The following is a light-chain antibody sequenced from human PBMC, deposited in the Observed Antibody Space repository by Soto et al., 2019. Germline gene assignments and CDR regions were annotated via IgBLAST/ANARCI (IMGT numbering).Light chain of an antibody. CDR1: SSDVGTYNY. CDR3: SSYAGSNNFVL. V-gene: IGLV2-8*01. Sequence: QSALTQPPSASGSPGQSVTISCTGASSDVGTYNYVSWFQQHPGKAPKLMIYEVSKRPSGAPDRFSGSKSGNTASLTVSGLQAEDDADYYCSSYAGSNNFVLFGGGTKLTVL. CDR2: EVS. J-gene: IGLJ2*01.